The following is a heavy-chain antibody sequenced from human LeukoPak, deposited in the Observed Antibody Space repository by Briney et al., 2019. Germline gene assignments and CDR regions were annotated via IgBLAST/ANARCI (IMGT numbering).Heavy chain of an antibody. J-gene: IGHJ4*02. CDR1: GFTFSSYC. CDR3: ARDPLSGNGYSTGFDD. Sequence: GGSLRLSRSPSGFTFSSYCMNWLPHAPGKGLERFSYLRSRCSYKYDAASVKRRFTSSIDNAKNSLYLQMNSLRAEDTAVYYCARDPLSGNGYSTGFDDWGQGTLVIVSS. V-gene: IGHV3-21*01. D-gene: IGHD5-24*01. CDR2: LRSRCSYK.